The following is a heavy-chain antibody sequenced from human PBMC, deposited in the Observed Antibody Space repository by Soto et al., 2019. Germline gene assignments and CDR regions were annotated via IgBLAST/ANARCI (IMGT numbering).Heavy chain of an antibody. Sequence: SETLSLTCAVNGGSLSCYYWSWIRQSPGKGLEWIGEINHRGSSDYNPSLKSRVTLSIDASMNHVTLELTSVTAADTAIYFCARGRDAASQFYTPHGMDVWGQGTTVTVSS. CDR2: INHRGSS. CDR1: GGSLSCYY. J-gene: IGHJ6*02. V-gene: IGHV4-34*01. D-gene: IGHD2-15*01. CDR3: ARGRDAASQFYTPHGMDV.